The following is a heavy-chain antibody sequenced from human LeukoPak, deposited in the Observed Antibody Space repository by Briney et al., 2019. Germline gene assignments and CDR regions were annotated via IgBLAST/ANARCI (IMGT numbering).Heavy chain of an antibody. CDR1: GFTFSSYA. J-gene: IGHJ6*02. Sequence: SGGSLRLSCAAPGFTFSSYAMHWVRQAPGKGLEWVAVISYDGSNKYYADSVKGRFTISRDNSKNTLYLQMNSLRAEDTAVYYCASSAYYDYGDYAAYYGMDVWGQGTTVTVSS. V-gene: IGHV3-30*04. CDR3: ASSAYYDYGDYAAYYGMDV. CDR2: ISYDGSNK. D-gene: IGHD4-17*01.